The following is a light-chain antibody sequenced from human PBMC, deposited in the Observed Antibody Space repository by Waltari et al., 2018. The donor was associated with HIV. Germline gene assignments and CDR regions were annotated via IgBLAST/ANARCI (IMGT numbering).Light chain of an antibody. Sequence: EIALAPSPGTLSLSPGARATLSCRTSQSVDSSYIAWYQQKAGQAPRLLIYATSTRATDIPDRFSGSGSGTDFTRTISRLEREDFAVYYCLQYGRSPPITFGQGTRLEIK. CDR1: QSVDSSY. CDR2: ATS. CDR3: LQYGRSPPIT. J-gene: IGKJ5*01. V-gene: IGKV3-20*01.